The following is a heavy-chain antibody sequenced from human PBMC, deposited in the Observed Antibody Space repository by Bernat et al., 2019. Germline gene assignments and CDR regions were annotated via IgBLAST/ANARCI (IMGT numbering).Heavy chain of an antibody. D-gene: IGHD3-10*01. Sequence: QVQLVESGGGVVQPGGSLRLSCAASGFTFSSYAIHWVRQAPGKGLEWVAVISYAGNNKYYADSVEGRFTMSRDNSKNTLYLQMNSLRAEDTALYYCARDQYYFGSGMGPVDYWGQGTLVTVSS. CDR3: ARDQYYFGSGMGPVDY. J-gene: IGHJ4*02. CDR1: GFTFSSYA. V-gene: IGHV3-30-3*01. CDR2: ISYAGNNK.